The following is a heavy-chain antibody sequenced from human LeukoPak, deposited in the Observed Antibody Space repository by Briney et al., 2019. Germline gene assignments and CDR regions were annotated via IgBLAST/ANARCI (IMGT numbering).Heavy chain of an antibody. V-gene: IGHV4-34*01. D-gene: IGHD3-3*01. CDR3: ARAVAGITIFGVVTPYNWLDP. Sequence: PSETLSLTCAVYGGSFSGYYWSWIRQPPGKGLEWIGEINHSGSTNYNPSLKSRVTISVDTSKNQFSLKLSSVTAADTAVYYCARAVAGITIFGVVTPYNWLDPWGQGTLVTVSS. J-gene: IGHJ5*02. CDR1: GGSFSGYY. CDR2: INHSGST.